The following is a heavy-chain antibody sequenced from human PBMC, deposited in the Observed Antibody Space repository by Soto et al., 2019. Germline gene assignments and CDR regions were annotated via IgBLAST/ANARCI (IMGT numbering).Heavy chain of an antibody. J-gene: IGHJ3*02. Sequence: EVQLVESGGGLVQPGRSLRLSCAGSGFTFGDYGMHWVRQAPGKGLEWVSGITWNSGNIGYADSVKGRFTISRDNAKNSLYLQMNSLRPEDTALYYCARRGNTMAFDIWGQGTMVIVSS. CDR2: ITWNSGNI. V-gene: IGHV3-9*01. D-gene: IGHD3-16*01. CDR1: GFTFGDYG. CDR3: ARRGNTMAFDI.